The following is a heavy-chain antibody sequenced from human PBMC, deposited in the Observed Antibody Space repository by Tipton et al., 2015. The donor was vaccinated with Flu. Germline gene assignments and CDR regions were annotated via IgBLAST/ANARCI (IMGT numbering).Heavy chain of an antibody. Sequence: TLSLTCAVSGYSISSGYYWGWLRQPPGKGLEWIGSIYRSGTTYYNPSLKSRVTISVDTSKTQFSLNLSSVTAADTAVYYCARLTYYYGSGTSDYWGQGTLVTVSS. J-gene: IGHJ4*02. CDR3: ARLTYYYGSGTSDY. CDR1: GYSISSGYY. CDR2: IYRSGTT. V-gene: IGHV4-38-2*01. D-gene: IGHD3-10*01.